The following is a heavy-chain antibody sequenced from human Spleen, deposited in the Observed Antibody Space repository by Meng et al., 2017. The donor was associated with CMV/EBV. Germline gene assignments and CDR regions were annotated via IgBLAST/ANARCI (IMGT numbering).Heavy chain of an antibody. CDR3: ARDFYSDFWTGNPREDFDY. Sequence: TFTAYYIHWVRQAPGQGLEWMGWINPNSGDTRYAQNFEGRVTLTRDTSISTAYMELSRLTSDDTAVYYCARDFYSDFWTGNPREDFDYWAQGTLVTVSS. D-gene: IGHD3-3*01. CDR1: TFTAYY. CDR2: INPNSGDT. J-gene: IGHJ4*02. V-gene: IGHV1-2*02.